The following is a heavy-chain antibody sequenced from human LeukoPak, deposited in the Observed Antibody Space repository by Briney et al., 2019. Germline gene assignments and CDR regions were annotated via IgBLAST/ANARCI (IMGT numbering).Heavy chain of an antibody. CDR2: INPSGGSA. CDR1: GYTFTSYY. Sequence: GASVKVSCKASGYTFTSYYIHWMRQAPGQGLEWMGRINPSGGSATYTQKSQGRVTMTRDMSTSTVYMELSSLRSEDTAVYYCARGDDILTGYYGVDYWGQGTLVTVSS. J-gene: IGHJ4*02. V-gene: IGHV1-46*01. D-gene: IGHD3-9*01. CDR3: ARGDDILTGYYGVDY.